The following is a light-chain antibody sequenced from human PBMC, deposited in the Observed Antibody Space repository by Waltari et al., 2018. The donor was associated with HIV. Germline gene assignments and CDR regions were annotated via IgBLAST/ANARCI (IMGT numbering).Light chain of an antibody. CDR1: SSNIGRNT. CDR3: AAWDDSLNGPV. Sequence: QSVLTQPPSASGTPGQRVTISCSGSSSNIGRNTVNWYKQLPGTAPKLLIYSNNQRPSGVPDRCSGSKSGTSASLAISGLQSEDEADYYCAAWDDSLNGPVFGGGTKLTVL. V-gene: IGLV1-44*01. CDR2: SNN. J-gene: IGLJ3*02.